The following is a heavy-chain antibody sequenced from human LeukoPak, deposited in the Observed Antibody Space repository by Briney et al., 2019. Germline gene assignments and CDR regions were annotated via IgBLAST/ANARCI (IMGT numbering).Heavy chain of an antibody. CDR2: FDPEDGEA. V-gene: IGHV1-24*01. CDR3: ATSPLYCSGGSCYSHWFDP. Sequence: ASVKVSCKVSGYTLTELSMHWVRQAPGKGLEWMGGFDPEDGEAIYAQKFQGRVTMTEDTSTDTAYMELSSLRSEDTAVYYCATSPLYCSGGSCYSHWFDPWGQGTLVTVSS. J-gene: IGHJ5*02. CDR1: GYTLTELS. D-gene: IGHD2-15*01.